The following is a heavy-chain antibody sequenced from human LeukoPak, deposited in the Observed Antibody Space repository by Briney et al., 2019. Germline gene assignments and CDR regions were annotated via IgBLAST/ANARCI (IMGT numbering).Heavy chain of an antibody. D-gene: IGHD2-15*01. CDR3: ARQEDCSGGSCYFFIWFDP. V-gene: IGHV1-69*04. J-gene: IGHJ5*02. Sequence: SVKVSCKASGGTFSSYAISWVRQAPGQGLEWMGRIIPIFGIANYAQKFQGRVTITADKSTSTAYMELSSLRCEDTAVYYCARQEDCSGGSCYFFIWFDPWGEESLLTVSS. CDR1: GGTFSSYA. CDR2: IIPIFGIA.